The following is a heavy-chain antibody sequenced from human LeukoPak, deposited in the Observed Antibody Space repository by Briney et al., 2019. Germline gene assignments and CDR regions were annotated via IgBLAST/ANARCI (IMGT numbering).Heavy chain of an antibody. Sequence: PSGTLSLTCTVSGGSISRYYWSWIRQPPGKGLEWIGNIYYSGSTNYNPSLKSRVTISVDTSKNQFSLKLTSVTAADTAVYYCARHEQLVLGGQLNWFDPWGQGTLVTVSS. CDR1: GGSISRYY. D-gene: IGHD6-6*01. J-gene: IGHJ5*02. CDR2: IYYSGST. V-gene: IGHV4-59*08. CDR3: ARHEQLVLGGQLNWFDP.